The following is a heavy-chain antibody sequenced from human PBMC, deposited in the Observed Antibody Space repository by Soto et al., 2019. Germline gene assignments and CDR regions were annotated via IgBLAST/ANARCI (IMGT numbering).Heavy chain of an antibody. CDR2: ISYEGTNK. Sequence: QVQLVESGGGEVQPGKSLRLSCAASGFTFTNYGMHWVRQAPGKGLECVALISYEGTNKFSADSVKGRFTVSRANSKNTLYLQMNILRPEDTAVYYCGAGQYFSDYWGQGTLVSVSS. D-gene: IGHD6-13*01. CDR3: GAGQYFSDY. V-gene: IGHV3-30*03. CDR1: GFTFTNYG. J-gene: IGHJ4*02.